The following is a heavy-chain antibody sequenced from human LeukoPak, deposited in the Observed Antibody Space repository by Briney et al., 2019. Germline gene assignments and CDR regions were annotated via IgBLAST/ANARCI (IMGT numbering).Heavy chain of an antibody. V-gene: IGHV4-30-4*01. CDR1: GGSISSGDYY. J-gene: IGHJ6*04. CDR3: ARGGGRRYYYYGMDV. CDR2: IYYRGST. D-gene: IGHD1-26*01. Sequence: SETLSLTCTVSGGSISSGDYYWSWIRQPPGKGLEWIGYIYYRGSTYYNPSLKSRVTISVDTSKNQFSLKLSSVTAADTAVYYCARGGGRRYYYYGMDVWGKGTTVTVSS.